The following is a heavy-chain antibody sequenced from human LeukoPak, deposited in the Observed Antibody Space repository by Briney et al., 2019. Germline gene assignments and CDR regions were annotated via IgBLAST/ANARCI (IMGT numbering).Heavy chain of an antibody. J-gene: IGHJ4*02. CDR1: GYTFTSYG. CDR3: AREHVDTAMVDPFYFDS. D-gene: IGHD5-18*01. CDR2: ISAYNGNT. Sequence: ASVKVSCKASGYTFTSYGISWVRQAPGQGLEWMGWISAYNGNTNYAQKLQGRVTMTTDTSTSTAYMELRSLRSDDTAAYYWAREHVDTAMVDPFYFDSWGQGPLVTVSS. V-gene: IGHV1-18*01.